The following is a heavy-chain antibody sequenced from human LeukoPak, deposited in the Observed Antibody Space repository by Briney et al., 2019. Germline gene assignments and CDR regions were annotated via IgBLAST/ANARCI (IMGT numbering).Heavy chain of an antibody. V-gene: IGHV3-21*01. D-gene: IGHD3-9*01. Sequence: PSGTLSLTCAVSSGSIFSSNWWSWVRQAPGKGLEWVSSISSSSSYIYYADSVKGRFTISRDNAKNSLYLQMNSLRAEDTAVYYCARILTGYSSGYWGQGTLVTVSS. CDR2: ISSSSSYI. CDR1: SGSIFSSNW. J-gene: IGHJ4*02. CDR3: ARILTGYSSGY.